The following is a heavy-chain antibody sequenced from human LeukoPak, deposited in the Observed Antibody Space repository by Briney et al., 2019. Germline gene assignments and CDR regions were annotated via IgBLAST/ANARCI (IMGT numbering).Heavy chain of an antibody. CDR2: ISYDGSNK. V-gene: IGHV3-30-3*01. CDR3: ARNRAPEYYYDSSGSSTGYFQH. D-gene: IGHD3-22*01. Sequence: GGSLRLSCAASGFTFSNYWMGWVRQAPGKGLEWVAVISYDGSNKYYADSVKGRFTISRDNSKNTLYLQMNSLRAEDTAVYYCARNRAPEYYYDSSGSSTGYFQHWGQGTLVTVSS. CDR1: GFTFSNYW. J-gene: IGHJ1*01.